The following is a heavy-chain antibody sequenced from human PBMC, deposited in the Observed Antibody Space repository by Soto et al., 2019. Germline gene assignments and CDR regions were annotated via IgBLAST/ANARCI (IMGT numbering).Heavy chain of an antibody. CDR3: AKEMNFDFLAGYGMDV. J-gene: IGHJ6*02. CDR2: LSGSGSST. V-gene: IGHV3-23*01. CDR1: GFTFSNYA. Sequence: PGGSLRLSCAASGFTFSNYAMSWVRQAPGKGLEWVSVLSGSGSSTYYADSVKGRFTISRDNSKDTVFVQMNSLRVEDTAVYYCAKEMNFDFLAGYGMDVWGQGTTVTVSS. D-gene: IGHD3-3*01.